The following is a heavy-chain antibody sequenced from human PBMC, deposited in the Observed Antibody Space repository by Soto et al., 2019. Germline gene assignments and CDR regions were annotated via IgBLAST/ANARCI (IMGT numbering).Heavy chain of an antibody. D-gene: IGHD3-22*01. CDR1: GGTXSSYA. CDR3: ARGAHYDSSGYYYY. V-gene: IGHV1-69*13. CDR2: IIPTFGTA. J-gene: IGHJ4*02. Sequence: XSVKVSCKASGGTXSSYAISXVRXAXXQGLEWMGGIIPTFGTANYAQKFQGRVTITADESTSTAYMELSSLRSEDTAVYYCARGAHYDSSGYYYYWGQGTLVTVSS.